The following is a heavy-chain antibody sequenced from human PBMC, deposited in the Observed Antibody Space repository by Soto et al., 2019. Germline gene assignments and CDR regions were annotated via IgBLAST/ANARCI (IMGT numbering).Heavy chain of an antibody. J-gene: IGHJ4*02. CDR1: GFTFSSYG. CDR2: ISYDGSNK. V-gene: IGHV3-30*18. Sequence: QVQLVESGGGVVQPGRSLRLSCAASGFTFSSYGMHWVRQAPGKGLEWVAVISYDGSNKYYADSVKGRFTISRDNSKNTLYLQMNSLRAEDKAVYYCAKTFVPAAIRYYFDYWGQGTLVTVSS. D-gene: IGHD2-2*02. CDR3: AKTFVPAAIRYYFDY.